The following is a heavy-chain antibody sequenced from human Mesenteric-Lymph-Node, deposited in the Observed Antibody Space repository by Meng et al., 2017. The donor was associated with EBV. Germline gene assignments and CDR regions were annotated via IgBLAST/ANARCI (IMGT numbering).Heavy chain of an antibody. CDR2: LDLTDGER. J-gene: IGHJ4*02. Sequence: HVQLGQVGARVTKPEASEKVSCKVSEYRLSELAMHWVRQAPGKGLEWMGGLDLTDGERIYAQKFQGRVTMTEDTSTDTAYMEMSSLRSEDTAVYYCATGDYGRDVFDYWGQGTLVTVSS. CDR3: ATGDYGRDVFDY. CDR1: EYRLSELA. V-gene: IGHV1-24*01. D-gene: IGHD3-16*01.